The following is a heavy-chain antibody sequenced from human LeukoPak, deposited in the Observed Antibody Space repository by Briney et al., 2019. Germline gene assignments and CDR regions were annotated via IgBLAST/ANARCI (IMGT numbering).Heavy chain of an antibody. D-gene: IGHD3-22*01. CDR3: ARQGAFSCDSSGYYPGY. CDR1: GYSFTSYW. Sequence: GESLKISCKGSGYSFTSYWIGWVRQMPGKGLEWMGIIYPGDSDTRYSPSFQGQVTISVDKSISTAHLQWSSLKASDTAMYYCARQGAFSCDSSGYYPGYWGQGTLVTVSS. J-gene: IGHJ4*02. V-gene: IGHV5-51*01. CDR2: IYPGDSDT.